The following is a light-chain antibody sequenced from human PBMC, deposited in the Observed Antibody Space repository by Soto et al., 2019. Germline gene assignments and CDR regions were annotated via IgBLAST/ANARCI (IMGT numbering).Light chain of an antibody. V-gene: IGKV3-20*01. CDR3: QQYGSSPTWT. CDR2: GAS. Sequence: EIALTQSPGTLSLSPGERATLSSRAIQTVSSTSLAWYQQRPGQAPRLLIFGASSRATGIPDRFSGSGSGTDFTLTISRLEPEDFAVYYCQQYGSSPTWTFGQGTKVDI. CDR1: QTVSSTS. J-gene: IGKJ1*01.